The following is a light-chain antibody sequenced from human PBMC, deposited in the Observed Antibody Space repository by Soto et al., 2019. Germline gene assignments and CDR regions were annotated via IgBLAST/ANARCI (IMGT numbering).Light chain of an antibody. J-gene: IGKJ1*01. CDR2: GAS. V-gene: IGKV3-20*01. CDR1: QSVSSSS. CDR3: QQFGSSSWT. Sequence: EVVLTQSPGTLSLSPGERATLSCRASQSVSSSSLAWYQRKPGQAPRLLIYGASSRATGIPDRFSGSGSGTEFTLPITSLASEDFAVYYCQQFGSSSWTFGQGTKVEIK.